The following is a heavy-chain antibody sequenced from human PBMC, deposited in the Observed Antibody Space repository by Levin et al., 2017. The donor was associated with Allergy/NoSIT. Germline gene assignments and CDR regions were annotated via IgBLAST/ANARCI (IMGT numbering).Heavy chain of an antibody. V-gene: IGHV3-30-3*01. CDR1: GFTFSNFA. CDR2: ISYEGSNK. CDR3: ARDLVSGGDY. D-gene: IGHD3-9*01. J-gene: IGHJ4*02. Sequence: GESLKISCPASGFTFSNFAIHWVRQAPGEGLEWVAAISYEGSNKFYVDAVKGRFTISRDNSKRTAYLQMNDLRTEDTAVYYCARDLVSGGDYWGQGTLVTVSS.